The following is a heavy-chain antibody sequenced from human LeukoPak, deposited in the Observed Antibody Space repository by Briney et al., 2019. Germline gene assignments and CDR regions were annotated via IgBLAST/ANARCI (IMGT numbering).Heavy chain of an antibody. Sequence: PGGSLRLSCAASGFTFSSYGMHWVRQAPGKGLEWVTFIWYDGSHQYYIDSVKGRFTVSRDNAKSTLYLQMDSLRAEDTAVYYCATDRNEGKYYDYWGQGTLVTVSS. CDR1: GFTFSSYG. CDR3: ATDRNEGKYYDY. D-gene: IGHD2/OR15-2a*01. CDR2: IWYDGSHQ. J-gene: IGHJ4*02. V-gene: IGHV3-33*08.